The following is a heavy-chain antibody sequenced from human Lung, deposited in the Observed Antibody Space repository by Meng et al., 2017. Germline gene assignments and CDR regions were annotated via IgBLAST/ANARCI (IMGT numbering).Heavy chain of an antibody. CDR3: ARGPTTMAHDFDY. D-gene: IGHD4-11*01. V-gene: IGHV4-34*01. Sequence: QVQLQLGVVVLVQPSETLYLTCVVSGGSFSDYHWSWIRQPPGKGLEWIGEINHSGSTNYNPSLESRATISVDTSQNNLSLKLSSVTAADSAVYYCARGPTTMAHDFDYWGQGTLVTVSS. CDR2: INHSGST. J-gene: IGHJ4*02. CDR1: GGSFSDYH.